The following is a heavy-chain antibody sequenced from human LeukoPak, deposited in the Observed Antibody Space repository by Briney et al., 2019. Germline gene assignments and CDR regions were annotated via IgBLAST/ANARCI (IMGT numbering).Heavy chain of an antibody. CDR1: GGSISSGGYY. CDR3: ARGWRSGSYYNQFSYFDY. D-gene: IGHD3-10*01. Sequence: SETLSLTCTVSGGSISSGGYYWSWIRQHPGKGLEWIGYIYYSGSTYYNPSLKSRVTISVDTSKNQFSLKLSSVTAADTAVYYCARGWRSGSYYNQFSYFDYWGQGTLVTVSS. CDR2: IYYSGST. J-gene: IGHJ4*02. V-gene: IGHV4-31*03.